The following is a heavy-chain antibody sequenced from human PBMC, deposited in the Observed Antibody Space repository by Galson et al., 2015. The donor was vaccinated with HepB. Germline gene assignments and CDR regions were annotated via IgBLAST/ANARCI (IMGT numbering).Heavy chain of an antibody. CDR1: GYTFTSYG. J-gene: IGHJ3*02. V-gene: IGHV1-18*01. Sequence: SVKVSCKASGYTFTSYGISWVRRAPGQGLEWLGWISAYNGNTNYAQKLQGRVTMTTDTSTSTAYMELRSLRSDDTAVYYCARSYYYDSSGYLDAFDIWGQGTMVTVSS. CDR2: ISAYNGNT. CDR3: ARSYYYDSSGYLDAFDI. D-gene: IGHD3-22*01.